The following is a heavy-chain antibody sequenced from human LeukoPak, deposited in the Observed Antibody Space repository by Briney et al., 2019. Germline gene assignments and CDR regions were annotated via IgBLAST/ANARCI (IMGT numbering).Heavy chain of an antibody. D-gene: IGHD6-19*01. CDR1: GFTFSSYE. CDR3: ARDFYNGSGLENFDY. Sequence: GGSLRLSCAASGFTFSSYEMNWVRQAPGKGLEWVSYISSSGSTIYYADSVKGRFTISRDSAKNSLYLQMNSLRAEDTAVYYCARDFYNGSGLENFDYWGQGTLVTVSS. J-gene: IGHJ4*02. CDR2: ISSSGSTI. V-gene: IGHV3-48*03.